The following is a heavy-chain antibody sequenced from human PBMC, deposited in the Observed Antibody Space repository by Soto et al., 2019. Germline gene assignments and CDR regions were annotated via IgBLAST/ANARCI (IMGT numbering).Heavy chain of an antibody. J-gene: IGHJ4*02. D-gene: IGHD3-22*01. CDR2: ISCDGSNK. CDR3: VGGYYFGDY. CDR1: GFTFSSYG. Sequence: QVQLVESGGGVVQPGRSLRLSCAASGFTFSSYGMHWVRQAPGKGLQWVAVISCDGSNKYYADSVKGRFTISRDNSKNTLYLQMNSLRAEDTAVYYCVGGYYFGDYWGQGTLVTVSS. V-gene: IGHV3-30*03.